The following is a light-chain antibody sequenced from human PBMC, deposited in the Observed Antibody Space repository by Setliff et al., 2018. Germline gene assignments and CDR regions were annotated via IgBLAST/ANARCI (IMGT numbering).Light chain of an antibody. J-gene: IGLJ2*01. CDR1: NSDIGGYNY. CDR2: EVT. V-gene: IGLV2-14*03. Sequence: QSALTQPAAVSGSPGQSITISCAGTNSDIGGYNYVSWYQQHPDKAPKLIIYEVTKRPSGVSDRFSGSKSGNTASLTISGLQAEDEAVYYCCSYTPTMGVVFGGGTKVTV. CDR3: CSYTPTMGVV.